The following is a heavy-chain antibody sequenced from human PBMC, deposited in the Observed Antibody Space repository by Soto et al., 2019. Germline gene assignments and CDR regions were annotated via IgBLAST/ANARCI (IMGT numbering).Heavy chain of an antibody. Sequence: EVQLVESGGGLVKPGGSLRLSCAASGFTFSSYSMNWVRQAPGKGLEWVSSISSSSSYIYYADSVKGRFTISRDNAKNPLYLQMNSLRAEDTAVYYCARSYSSSWYYYYYYMDVWGKGTTVTVSS. CDR2: ISSSSSYI. CDR1: GFTFSSYS. CDR3: ARSYSSSWYYYYYYMDV. J-gene: IGHJ6*03. V-gene: IGHV3-21*01. D-gene: IGHD6-13*01.